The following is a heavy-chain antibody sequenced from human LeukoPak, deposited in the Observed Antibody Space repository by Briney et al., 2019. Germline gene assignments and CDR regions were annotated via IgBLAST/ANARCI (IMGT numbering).Heavy chain of an antibody. Sequence: PSETLSLTCTVSGGSISSYYWSWVRQAPGKGLEWVSAISGSGGSTYYADSVKGRFTISRDNSKNTLYLQMNSLRAEDTAVYYCAKGQHMIVHYYYGMDVWGQGTTVTVSS. D-gene: IGHD3-22*01. J-gene: IGHJ6*02. CDR3: AKGQHMIVHYYYGMDV. V-gene: IGHV3-23*01. CDR1: GGSISSYY. CDR2: ISGSGGST.